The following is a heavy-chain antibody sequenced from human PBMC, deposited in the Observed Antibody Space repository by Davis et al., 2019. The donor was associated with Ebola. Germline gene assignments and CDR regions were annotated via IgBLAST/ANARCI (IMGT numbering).Heavy chain of an antibody. CDR1: GGSISSSSYY. V-gene: IGHV4-39*01. CDR3: ARHIPSSWAWFDP. CDR2: IYYSGST. Sequence: PSETLSLTCTVSGGSISSSSYYWGWIRQPPGKGLEWIGSIYYSGSTYYNPSLKSRVTISVDTSKNQFSLKLSSVTAADTAVYYCARHIPSSWAWFDPWGQGTLVTVSS. J-gene: IGHJ5*02. D-gene: IGHD6-13*01.